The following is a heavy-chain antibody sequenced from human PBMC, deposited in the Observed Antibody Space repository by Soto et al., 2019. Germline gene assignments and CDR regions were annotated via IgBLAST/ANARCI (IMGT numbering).Heavy chain of an antibody. CDR3: ARGGGYDFWSGYYGWFDP. J-gene: IGHJ5*02. V-gene: IGHV1-69*01. D-gene: IGHD3-3*01. CDR2: IIPIFGTA. CDR1: GGTFSSYA. Sequence: QVQLVQSGGEVKRPGSSVKVSCKASGGTFSSYAISWVRQAPGQGLEWMGGIIPIFGTANYAQKFRGRVTITADESTSTAYMELSSLRSEDTAVYYCARGGGYDFWSGYYGWFDPWGQGTLVTVSS.